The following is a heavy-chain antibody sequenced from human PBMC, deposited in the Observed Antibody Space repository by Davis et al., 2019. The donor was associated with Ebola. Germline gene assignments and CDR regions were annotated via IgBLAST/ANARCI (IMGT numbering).Heavy chain of an antibody. V-gene: IGHV4-39*07. J-gene: IGHJ6*02. CDR2: IFYSGST. Sequence: MPSETLSLTCTVSGGSISSSSYYWGWIRQPPGKGLEWIGSIFYSGSTNYNPSLKSRVTISVDTSKNQFSLKLSSVTAADTAVYYCARDHHYYYGMDVWGQGTTVVVSS. CDR1: GGSISSSSYY. CDR3: ARDHHYYYGMDV.